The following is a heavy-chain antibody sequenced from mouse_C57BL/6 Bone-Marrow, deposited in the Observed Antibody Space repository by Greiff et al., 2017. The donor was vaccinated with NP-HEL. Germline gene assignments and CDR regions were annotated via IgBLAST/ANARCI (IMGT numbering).Heavy chain of an antibody. D-gene: IGHD2-4*01. J-gene: IGHJ3*01. V-gene: IGHV10-3*01. CDR3: VRDGGLRRDTAFAY. CDR1: GFTFNTYA. Sequence: EVKLMESGGGLVQPKGSLKLSCAASGFTFNTYAMHWVRQAPGKGVEWVARIRSKSSNYATYYADSVKDRFTISRDDSQSMLYLQMNNLKTEDTAMYYCVRDGGLRRDTAFAYWGQGTLVTVSA. CDR2: IRSKSSNYAT.